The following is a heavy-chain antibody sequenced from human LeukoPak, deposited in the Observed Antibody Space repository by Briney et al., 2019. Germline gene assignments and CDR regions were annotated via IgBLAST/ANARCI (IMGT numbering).Heavy chain of an antibody. Sequence: GGSLRLSCAASGFTFSSFAMGWVRQAPGKGLEWVSAFSGGGSSTYYADSVKGRFTISRDNAKNSLYLQMNSLRAEDTAVYYCARDNGYYDSSGYLARFDYWGQGTLVTVSS. D-gene: IGHD3-22*01. CDR3: ARDNGYYDSSGYLARFDY. J-gene: IGHJ4*02. V-gene: IGHV3-23*01. CDR1: GFTFSSFA. CDR2: FSGGGSST.